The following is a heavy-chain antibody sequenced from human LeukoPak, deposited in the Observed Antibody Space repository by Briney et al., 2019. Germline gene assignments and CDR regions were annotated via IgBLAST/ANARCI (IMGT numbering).Heavy chain of an antibody. CDR1: GGSISSGSYY. J-gene: IGHJ5*02. CDR2: IYCSGST. Sequence: SETLSLTCTVSGGSISSGSYYWGWIRQPPGKGLQWIGNIYCSGSTYYNPSLKSRVTISVDTSKNQFSLKLSSVTAADTAVYYCARGPAGVQLERHWFDPWGQGTLVTVSS. CDR3: ARGPAGVQLERHWFDP. V-gene: IGHV4-39*07. D-gene: IGHD1-1*01.